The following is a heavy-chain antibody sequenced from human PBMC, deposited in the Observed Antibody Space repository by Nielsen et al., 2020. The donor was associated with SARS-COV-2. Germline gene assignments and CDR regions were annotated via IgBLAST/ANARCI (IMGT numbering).Heavy chain of an antibody. D-gene: IGHD3-22*01. CDR2: ITTYNVKT. V-gene: IGHV1-18*01. CDR1: GCTFTNYG. J-gene: IGHJ5*02. Sequence: ASVKVSCKASGCTFTNYGISWVRQAPGQGLEWMGWITTYNVKTNYAQKLQGRVTMTTDTSTSTAYMELRSLRSDDTAVYYCAREGQWRYYDSSGYYWFDPWGQGTLVTVSS. CDR3: AREGQWRYYDSSGYYWFDP.